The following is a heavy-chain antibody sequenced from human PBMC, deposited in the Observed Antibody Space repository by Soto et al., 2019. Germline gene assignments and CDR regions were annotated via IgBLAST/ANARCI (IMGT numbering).Heavy chain of an antibody. V-gene: IGHV4-31*03. CDR1: GGSVRSGGYD. Sequence: SETMSLTRTVSGGSVRSGGYDWSWIRQHPGKGLEWIGYIYYSGSTYYHPSLKSRVTISVDTSKNQFSLKLSSVTAADTAVYYCARGGEAAAGKQGGMDVWAQGTTVTVSS. CDR3: ARGGEAAAGKQGGMDV. J-gene: IGHJ6*02. CDR2: IYYSGST. D-gene: IGHD6-13*01.